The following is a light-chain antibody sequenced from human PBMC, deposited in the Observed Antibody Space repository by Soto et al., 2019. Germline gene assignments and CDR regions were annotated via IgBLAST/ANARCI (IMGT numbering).Light chain of an antibody. V-gene: IGKV1-12*01. CDR2: GAS. CDR1: QGIGSW. CDR3: QQATSFPHT. Sequence: DIQMTQSPSSVSASVGDRVTITCRASQGIGSWLAWYQQKPGKAPKLLIYGASSLQSGVPSRFSGCGSGTDFTLSISSLQPEDCATYYCQQATSFPHTFGQLTKLQI. J-gene: IGKJ2*01.